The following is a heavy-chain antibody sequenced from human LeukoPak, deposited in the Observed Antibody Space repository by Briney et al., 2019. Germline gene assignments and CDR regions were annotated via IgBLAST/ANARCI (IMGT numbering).Heavy chain of an antibody. V-gene: IGHV4-59*01. Sequence: SETLSLTCTVSGGSISSYYWSWIRQPPGKGLEWIGYIYYSGSTNYNPSLKSRVTISVDTSKNQLSLKLSSVTAADTAVYYCARGRGYSYGYYYWGQGTLVTVSS. J-gene: IGHJ4*02. CDR1: GGSISSYY. CDR3: ARGRGYSYGYYY. D-gene: IGHD5-18*01. CDR2: IYYSGST.